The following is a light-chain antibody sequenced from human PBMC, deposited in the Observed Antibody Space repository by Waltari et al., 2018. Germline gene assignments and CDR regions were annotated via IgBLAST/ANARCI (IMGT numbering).Light chain of an antibody. CDR2: GAS. CDR1: QSVSSSY. J-gene: IGKJ2*01. V-gene: IGKV3-20*01. CDR3: QQYGSSHLYT. Sequence: EIVLTQSPGTLSLSPGERATLSCRASQSVSSSYLAWYQQKPGQAPRLLIYGASIRATGIPDRFSGSGSVTDFTLTISRLEPEDFAVYYCQQYGSSHLYTFGQGTKLEI.